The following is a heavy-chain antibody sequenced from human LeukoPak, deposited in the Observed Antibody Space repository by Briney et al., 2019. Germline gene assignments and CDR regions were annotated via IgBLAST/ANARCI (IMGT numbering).Heavy chain of an antibody. J-gene: IGHJ5*02. D-gene: IGHD3-10*01. V-gene: IGHV3-7*03. Sequence: GGSLRLSCAASGFTFSSYWMSWVRQAPGKGLEWVANIKQDGSEIYYVDSVKGRFTISRDNAKNSLYLQMNSLRAEDTAVYYCAKAGGWFGELLQTSADNWFDPWGQGTLVTVSS. CDR3: AKAGGWFGELLQTSADNWFDP. CDR1: GFTFSSYW. CDR2: IKQDGSEI.